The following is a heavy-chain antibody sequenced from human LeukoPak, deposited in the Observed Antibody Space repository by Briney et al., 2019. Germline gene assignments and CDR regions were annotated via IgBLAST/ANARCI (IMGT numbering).Heavy chain of an antibody. J-gene: IGHJ6*03. Sequence: SETLSLTCTVSGGSISSSRYYWGWIRQPPGKGLEWIGSIYYSGSTYYTPSLNSRVTISVDTSKNQFSLKLSSATAADTAVYYCASGLYYMDVWGKGTTVTVSS. CDR1: GGSISSSRYY. CDR3: ASGLYYMDV. CDR2: IYYSGST. V-gene: IGHV4-39*01.